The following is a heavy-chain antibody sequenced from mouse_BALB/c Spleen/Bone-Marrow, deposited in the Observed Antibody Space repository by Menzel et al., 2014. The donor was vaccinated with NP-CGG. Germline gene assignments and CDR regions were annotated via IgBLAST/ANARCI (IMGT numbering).Heavy chain of an antibody. D-gene: IGHD2-10*02. V-gene: IGHV14-4*02. CDR2: IDPANGDT. Sequence: VQLQQSGAELVRSGASVKLSCTASGFNIKDYYMHWVKQRPEQGLEWIGWIDPANGDTEYAPKFQGKATMTADTSSNTAYRQISSLTSEDTAVYYCNEGYGNYGYWGQGTTLTVSS. J-gene: IGHJ2*01. CDR3: NEGYGNYGY. CDR1: GFNIKDYY.